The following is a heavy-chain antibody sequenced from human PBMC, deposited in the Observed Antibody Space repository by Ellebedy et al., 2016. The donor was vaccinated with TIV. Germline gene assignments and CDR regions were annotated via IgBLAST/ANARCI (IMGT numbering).Heavy chain of an antibody. CDR2: INPSGGST. Sequence: ASVKVSXXASGYTFTSYYMHWVRQAPGQGLEWMGIINPSGGSTSYAQKFQGRVTMTRDTSTSTVYMKLSSLRSEDTAVYYCARVDDSSGYGFDPWGQGTLVTVSS. J-gene: IGHJ5*02. CDR1: GYTFTSYY. CDR3: ARVDDSSGYGFDP. D-gene: IGHD3-22*01. V-gene: IGHV1-46*01.